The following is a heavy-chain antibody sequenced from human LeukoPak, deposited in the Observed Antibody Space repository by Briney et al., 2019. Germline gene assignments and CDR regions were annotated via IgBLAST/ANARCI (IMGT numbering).Heavy chain of an antibody. CDR2: MNPNSGNT. D-gene: IGHD1-1*01. J-gene: IGHJ4*02. CDR1: GYTFTSYD. V-gene: IGHV1-8*01. Sequence: GASVKVSCKASGYTFTSYDINWVRQATGQGLEWMGWMNPNSGNTGYAQKFQGRVTMTRNTSISTAYMELSSLRSEDTAVYYCASGANLEGGKDVDYWCEGSLVTVSS. CDR3: ASGANLEGGKDVDY.